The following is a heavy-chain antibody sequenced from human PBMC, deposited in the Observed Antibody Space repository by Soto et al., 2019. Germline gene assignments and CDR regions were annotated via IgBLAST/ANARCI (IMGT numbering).Heavy chain of an antibody. Sequence: GGSLRLSCAASGFTFSSYAMTWVRQAPGKGLEWVSSVRDSGANTYYAESVKGRFTVSRDNSKSTVYLQMSSLRGNDTALYFCARSRRTYGDYYDLWGQGTVVTVSS. V-gene: IGHV3-23*01. D-gene: IGHD4-17*01. CDR2: VRDSGANT. J-gene: IGHJ4*02. CDR3: ARSRRTYGDYYDL. CDR1: GFTFSSYA.